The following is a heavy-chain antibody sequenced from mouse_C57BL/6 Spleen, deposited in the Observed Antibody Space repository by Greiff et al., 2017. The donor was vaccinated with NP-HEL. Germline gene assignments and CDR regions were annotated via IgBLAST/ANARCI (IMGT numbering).Heavy chain of an antibody. D-gene: IGHD4-1*01. CDR2: IYPRSGNT. J-gene: IGHJ3*01. Sequence: QVQLQQSGAELARPGASVKLSCKASGYTSTSYGISWVKQRTGQGLEWIGEIYPRSGNTYYNEKFKGKATLTADKSSSTAYMELRSLTSEDSAVYFCARNWDRVFAYWGQGTLVTVSA. CDR3: ARNWDRVFAY. CDR1: GYTSTSYG. V-gene: IGHV1-81*01.